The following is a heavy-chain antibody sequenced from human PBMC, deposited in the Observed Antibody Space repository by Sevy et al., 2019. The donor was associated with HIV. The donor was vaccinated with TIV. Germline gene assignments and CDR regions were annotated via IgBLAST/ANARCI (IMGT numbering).Heavy chain of an antibody. Sequence: GGSLRLSCAASGFTFSNYGMHWVRQVPGKGLEWVTFIRYDGSDQYYAGSVKGRFTISRDDSKNTLYLQMDSLRPEDTAIYYCAKDLAGPGRRYFDYWGQGTLVTVSS. CDR2: IRYDGSDQ. V-gene: IGHV3-30*02. CDR1: GFTFSNYG. CDR3: AKDLAGPGRRYFDY. D-gene: IGHD6-13*01. J-gene: IGHJ4*02.